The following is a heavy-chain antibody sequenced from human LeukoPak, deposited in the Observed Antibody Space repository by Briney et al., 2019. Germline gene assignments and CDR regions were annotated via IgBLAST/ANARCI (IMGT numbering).Heavy chain of an antibody. J-gene: IGHJ5*02. Sequence: GGSLRLSCAASGYTFSRLGIHWVRQAPGKGLEWVAVVWYDGRNRDYADSVKGRFTISKDNSNNMVFLQMDRLRAEDTAVYYCARLWGGNGYSGGSLNLWGQGTLVTVSS. CDR2: VWYDGRNR. CDR1: GYTFSRLG. D-gene: IGHD3-16*01. V-gene: IGHV3-33*01. CDR3: ARLWGGNGYSGGSLNL.